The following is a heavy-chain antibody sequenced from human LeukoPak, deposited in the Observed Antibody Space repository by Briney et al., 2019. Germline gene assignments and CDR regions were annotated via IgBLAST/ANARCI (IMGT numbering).Heavy chain of an antibody. CDR3: ARVGSWDTFDV. CDR2: ISSSSTYI. V-gene: IGHV3-21*01. CDR1: GLTFSSYT. J-gene: IGHJ3*01. Sequence: GGSLRFYCSASGLTFSSYTMNWVRQAPGQGLEWISSISSSSTYIYYADSVKGRFTISRDNAKNSLYLQMNSLRAEDTAVYHCARVGSWDTFDVWGQGTMVTVSS. D-gene: IGHD3-10*01.